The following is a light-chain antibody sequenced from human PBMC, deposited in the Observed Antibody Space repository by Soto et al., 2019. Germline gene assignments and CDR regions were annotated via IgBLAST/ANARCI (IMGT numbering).Light chain of an antibody. V-gene: IGKV1-9*01. Sequence: DIQLTQSPSFLSAPVGDRVTITCRASQGISSYLAWYQQKPGKAPKLLIYAASTLHSGVPSRFSGSGSGTDFTLTISSLQPEDFATYYCQQLDTYPQTFGPGTKVDIK. CDR3: QQLDTYPQT. CDR2: AAS. J-gene: IGKJ3*01. CDR1: QGISSY.